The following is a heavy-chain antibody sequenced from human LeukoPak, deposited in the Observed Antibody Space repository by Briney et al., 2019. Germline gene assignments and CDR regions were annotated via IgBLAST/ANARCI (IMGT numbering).Heavy chain of an antibody. CDR3: ARGIRGYSYGFLLNFDY. D-gene: IGHD5-18*01. CDR1: GFTFSSYG. CDR2: INHSGST. V-gene: IGHV4-34*01. J-gene: IGHJ4*02. Sequence: GSLRLSCAASGFTFSSYGMNWVRQPPGKGLEWIGEINHSGSTNYNPSLKSRVTISVDTSKNQFSLKLSSVTAADTAVYYCARGIRGYSYGFLLNFDYWGQGTLVTVSS.